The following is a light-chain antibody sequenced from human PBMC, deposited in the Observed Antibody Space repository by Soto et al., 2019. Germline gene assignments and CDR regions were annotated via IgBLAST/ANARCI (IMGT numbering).Light chain of an antibody. J-gene: IGLJ2*01. CDR1: XSDVGGYNY. CDR3: SSYTSSSTLV. Sequence: QSALTQPASVSGSPGQSITISCTGTXSDVGGYNYVSWYQQHPGKAPKLMIYEVSNRPSGVSNRFSGSKSGNTASLTISGLQAEDEADYYCSSYTSSSTLVFGGGTKLTVL. CDR2: EVS. V-gene: IGLV2-14*01.